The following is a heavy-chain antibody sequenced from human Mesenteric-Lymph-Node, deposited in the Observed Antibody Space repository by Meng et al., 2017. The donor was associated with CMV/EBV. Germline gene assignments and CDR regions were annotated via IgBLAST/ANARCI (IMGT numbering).Heavy chain of an antibody. J-gene: IGHJ5*02. CDR2: INWNGGST. V-gene: IGHV3-20*04. Sequence: GESLKISCAVSGFTFNDYGMSWVRQAPGKGLEWVSGINWNGGSTDYADSVKGRFTISRDNAKNSLYLQMNSLRAEDTAIYYCARDKSTFYDFWSGSNWFDPWGQGTLVTVSS. D-gene: IGHD3-3*01. CDR3: ARDKSTFYDFWSGSNWFDP. CDR1: GFTFNDYG.